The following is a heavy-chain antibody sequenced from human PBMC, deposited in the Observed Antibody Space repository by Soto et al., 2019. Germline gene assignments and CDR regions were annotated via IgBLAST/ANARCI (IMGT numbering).Heavy chain of an antibody. D-gene: IGHD6-19*01. J-gene: IGHJ4*02. CDR1: SDSISSYY. V-gene: IGHV4-59*08. CDR3: ARAVGDPLYYLDS. CDR2: TDYSGNT. Sequence: QVQLQESGPGLVRPSETLYLTCTVSSDSISSYYWIWIRQSPGKGLEWIGYTDYSGNTNYNPSLKSRVTRSGDTSKNQFSLRLSSVTAADTAVYYCARAVGDPLYYLDSGGQGTLVTVSS.